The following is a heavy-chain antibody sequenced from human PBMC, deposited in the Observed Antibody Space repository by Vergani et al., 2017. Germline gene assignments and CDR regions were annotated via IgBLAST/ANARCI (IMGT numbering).Heavy chain of an antibody. CDR2: LTGGGGST. Sequence: EVQLLESGGSLKQPGGSVRLSCAASGFTLSTYAMHWVRQAPGKGLEWVSALTGGGGSTYYADSFKGRFIISRDNPRDTLYLQMNSLRPEDTATYYCVKGAGSYENFFDSWGQGTLVTVSS. D-gene: IGHD1-26*01. CDR3: VKGAGSYENFFDS. J-gene: IGHJ4*02. V-gene: IGHV3-23*01. CDR1: GFTLSTYA.